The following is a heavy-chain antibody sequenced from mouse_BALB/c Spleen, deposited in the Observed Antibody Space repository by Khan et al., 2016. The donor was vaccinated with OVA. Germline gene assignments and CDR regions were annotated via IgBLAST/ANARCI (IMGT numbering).Heavy chain of an antibody. CDR2: IDPFNDDT. V-gene: IGHV1S135*01. CDR1: GYSFTTYY. J-gene: IGHJ3*01. D-gene: IGHD1-1*01. CDR3: ARHGSSSWFAY. Sequence: EVKLLESGPELMKPGASVKISCKASGYSFTTYYIHWVKQSHGKSLEWIGYIDPFNDDTNYNQKFKGKATLTVDKSSSTAYMHLSSLTSEDSAVYYCARHGSSSWFAYWGQGTLVTVSA.